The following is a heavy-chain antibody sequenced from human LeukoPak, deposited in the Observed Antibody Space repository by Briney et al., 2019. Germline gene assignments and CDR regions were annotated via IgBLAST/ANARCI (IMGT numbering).Heavy chain of an antibody. CDR3: AGGSGWLPDS. Sequence: GGSLRLSCAASGFTFSSYTMNWVRQAPGKGPEWVSSISSSSSYIYYADSVKGRFTISRDNAKSSLYLQMNSLRSEDTAVYYCAGGSGWLPDSWGQGTLVIVSS. D-gene: IGHD5-24*01. CDR1: GFTFSSYT. V-gene: IGHV3-21*01. J-gene: IGHJ4*02. CDR2: ISSSSSYI.